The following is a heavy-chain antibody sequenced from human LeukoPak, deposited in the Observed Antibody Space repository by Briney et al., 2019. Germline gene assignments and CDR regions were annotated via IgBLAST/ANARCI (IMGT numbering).Heavy chain of an antibody. Sequence: GGSLRLACAASGFTFSSYAMSWVRQAPGKGLEWVSAISISGENTYYADSVKGRFTISRDTSRNTLYLQMHSLRAEDAAVYYCARLISTSSSRFSDYWGQGTLVTVSS. J-gene: IGHJ4*02. V-gene: IGHV3-23*01. CDR3: ARLISTSSSRFSDY. CDR2: ISISGENT. CDR1: GFTFSSYA. D-gene: IGHD6-6*01.